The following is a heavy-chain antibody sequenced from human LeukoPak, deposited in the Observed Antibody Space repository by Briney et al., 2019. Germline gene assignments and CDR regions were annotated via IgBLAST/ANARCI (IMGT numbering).Heavy chain of an antibody. CDR1: GGTFSSYA. Sequence: SVKVSCKASGGTFSSYAISWVRQAPGQGLEWMGRIIPILGIANYAQKFQGRVTITADKSTSTAYMELSSLRSEDTAVYYCATLYCSSTSCYSYYYGMDVWGQGTTVTVSS. V-gene: IGHV1-69*04. D-gene: IGHD2-2*02. CDR2: IIPILGIA. CDR3: ATLYCSSTSCYSYYYGMDV. J-gene: IGHJ6*02.